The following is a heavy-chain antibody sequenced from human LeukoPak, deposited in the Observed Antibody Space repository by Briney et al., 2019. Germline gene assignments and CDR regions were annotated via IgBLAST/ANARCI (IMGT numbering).Heavy chain of an antibody. J-gene: IGHJ5*02. CDR1: GGSISSYY. CDR2: IYTSGSA. Sequence: SETLSLTCTVSGGSISSYYWSWIRQPAGKGLEWIGRIYTSGSANYNPSLKSRVTRSVDTSKNQFSLKLSSVTAADTAVYYCARGMATTKQYNWFDPWGQGTLVTVSS. CDR3: ARGMATTKQYNWFDP. V-gene: IGHV4-4*07. D-gene: IGHD5-24*01.